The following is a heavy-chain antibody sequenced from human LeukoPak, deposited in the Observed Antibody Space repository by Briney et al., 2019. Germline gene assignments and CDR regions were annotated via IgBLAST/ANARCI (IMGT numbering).Heavy chain of an antibody. CDR3: AKVGSSSWYYFDY. Sequence: GGSLRLSCAASGLALSNSAMSWVRQAPGKGLEWVSGLSGSGGSTYFADSVKGRFTISRDNSKNTLYLQMSSLRAEDTAIYYCAKVGSSSWYYFDYWGQGTLVTVSS. J-gene: IGHJ4*02. V-gene: IGHV3-23*01. CDR1: GLALSNSA. D-gene: IGHD6-13*01. CDR2: LSGSGGST.